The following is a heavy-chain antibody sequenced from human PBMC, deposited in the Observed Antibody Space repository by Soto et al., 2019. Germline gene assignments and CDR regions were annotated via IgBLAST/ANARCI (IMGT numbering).Heavy chain of an antibody. CDR1: GGSISRSNW. CDR2: IYHSGST. D-gene: IGHD3-9*01. CDR3: ARAITFDWLFFDY. V-gene: IGHV4-4*02. J-gene: IGHJ4*02. Sequence: SETLSLTCAVSGGSISRSNWWSWVRQPPGKGLEWIGEIYHSGSTNYNPSLKSRVTISVDKSKNQFSLKLSSVTAADTAVYYCARAITFDWLFFDYWGQGTLVTVSS.